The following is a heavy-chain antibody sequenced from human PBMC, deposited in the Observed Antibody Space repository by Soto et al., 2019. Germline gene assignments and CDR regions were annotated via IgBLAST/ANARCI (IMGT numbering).Heavy chain of an antibody. CDR3: ARDGEGLDS. V-gene: IGHV4-61*01. D-gene: IGHD7-27*01. Sequence: QVKLQESGPGLVKPSETLSLTCTVSGGSVSSGSYYWSWIRQPPGKGLEWIGYIYYSGSTNYNPAPKSRXTXTADTSKNQFSLKLNSVTAADTAVYYCARDGEGLDSWGQGILVTVSS. J-gene: IGHJ4*02. CDR2: IYYSGST. CDR1: GGSVSSGSYY.